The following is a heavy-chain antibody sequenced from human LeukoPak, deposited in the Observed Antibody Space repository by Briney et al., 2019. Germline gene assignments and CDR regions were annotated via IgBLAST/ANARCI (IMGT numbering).Heavy chain of an antibody. J-gene: IGHJ4*02. CDR3: ASLGSPGPFDY. Sequence: LSGGSLRLSCAASGFTFSSYWMHWVRQAPGKGLVWVSRINSDGSSTSYADSVKGRFTISGDNAKNTLYLQMNSLRAEDTAVYYCASLGSPGPFDYWGQGTLVTVSS. D-gene: IGHD2-15*01. CDR1: GFTFSSYW. V-gene: IGHV3-74*01. CDR2: INSDGSST.